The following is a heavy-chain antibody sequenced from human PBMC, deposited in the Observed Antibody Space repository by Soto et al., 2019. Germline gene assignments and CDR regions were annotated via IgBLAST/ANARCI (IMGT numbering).Heavy chain of an antibody. V-gene: IGHV4-39*01. CDR1: GDSISSSNYF. CDR3: ARGLPPNSGYEFDY. Sequence: SETLSLTCTVSGDSISSSNYFWGWIRQPPGKGLEWIGTIFYSGSTYYNPSLKSRVTISVGTSKNQFSLKLTSVTAADTALYYCARGLPPNSGYEFDYWGQGTLVTVSS. D-gene: IGHD5-12*01. CDR2: IFYSGST. J-gene: IGHJ4*02.